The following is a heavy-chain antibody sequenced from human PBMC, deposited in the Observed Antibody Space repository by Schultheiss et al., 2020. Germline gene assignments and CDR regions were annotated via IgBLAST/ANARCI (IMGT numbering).Heavy chain of an antibody. D-gene: IGHD4-17*01. CDR3: ARGNGNGDYDWFDP. Sequence: SETLSLTCTVSGGSISSYYWSWIRQPPGKGLEWIGSIYYSGSTYYNPSLKSRVTISVDTSKNQFSLKLSSVTAADTAVYYCARGNGNGDYDWFDPWGQGTLVTVSS. CDR2: IYYSGST. V-gene: IGHV4-59*12. CDR1: GGSISSYY. J-gene: IGHJ5*02.